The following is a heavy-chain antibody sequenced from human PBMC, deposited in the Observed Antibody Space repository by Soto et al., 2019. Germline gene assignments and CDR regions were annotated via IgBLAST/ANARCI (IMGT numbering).Heavy chain of an antibody. J-gene: IGHJ6*02. CDR1: GFTFSAYS. CDR2: ISYDGSNE. V-gene: IGHV3-30-3*01. D-gene: IGHD6-13*01. Sequence: QEQLVESGGGVVQPGRSLRLSCAASGFTFSAYSMHWVRQAPGKGLEWVALISYDGSNEYYADSVKGRFTISRDNSKNTLYLQMNSLRAEDTAVYYCAKGMGGIAAMTGRYYGMDVWGQGTTVTVSS. CDR3: AKGMGGIAAMTGRYYGMDV.